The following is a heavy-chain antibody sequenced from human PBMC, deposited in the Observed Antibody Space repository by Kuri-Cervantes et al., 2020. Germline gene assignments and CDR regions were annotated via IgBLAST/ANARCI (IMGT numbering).Heavy chain of an antibody. CDR2: VDSSGNA. D-gene: IGHD2-2*02. CDR1: GGSIRNNY. CDR3: ARLGPIPSRIDY. Sequence: SETLSLTCTVSGGSIRNNYWSWIRQPAGKGLEWIGRVDSSGNANYNPSLKSRVTISEDTSRNQFSLKLSSVTAADTAVYYCARLGPIPSRIDYWGQGTLVTVSS. J-gene: IGHJ4*02. V-gene: IGHV4-4*07.